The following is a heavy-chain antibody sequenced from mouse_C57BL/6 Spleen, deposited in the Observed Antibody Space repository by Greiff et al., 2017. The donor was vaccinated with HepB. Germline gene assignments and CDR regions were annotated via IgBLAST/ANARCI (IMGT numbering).Heavy chain of an antibody. D-gene: IGHD2-4*01. J-gene: IGHJ1*03. Sequence: DVQLVESGGDLVKPGGSLKLSCAASGFTFSSYGMSWVRQTPDKRLEWVATISSGGSYTYYPDSVKGRFTISRDNAKNTLYLQMSSLKSEDTAMYYCARQGYDYDDWYFDVWGTGTTVTVSS. CDR3: ARQGYDYDDWYFDV. CDR2: ISSGGSYT. CDR1: GFTFSSYG. V-gene: IGHV5-6*01.